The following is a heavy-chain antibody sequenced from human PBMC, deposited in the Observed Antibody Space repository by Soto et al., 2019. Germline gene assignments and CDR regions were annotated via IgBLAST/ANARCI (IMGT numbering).Heavy chain of an antibody. CDR2: ITSSSRYK. CDR1: GFTFSSYT. D-gene: IGHD3-22*01. CDR3: ARVIVRTSYSDTSGYYFNY. J-gene: IGHJ4*02. V-gene: IGHV3-21*01. Sequence: GGSLRLSCEASGFTFSSYTIDWVRQAPGKGLEWVASITSSSRYKYYADSVKGRFTISRDNAKNTLYLQMNSLRAEDTAVYYCARVIVRTSYSDTSGYYFNYWGQGTMVTVSS.